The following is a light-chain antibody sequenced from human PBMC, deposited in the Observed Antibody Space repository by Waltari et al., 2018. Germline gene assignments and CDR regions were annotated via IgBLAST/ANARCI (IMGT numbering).Light chain of an antibody. Sequence: IQITQYPFSLSASVGDRVTITCRASQGISSYLNWYQQKPGKAPKLLIYAASSLQSGIPSRFSGSGSGRDFTLSISSLQPEDFVTYCCQQSYSQTRTFGQGTKVEIK. V-gene: IGKV1-39*01. J-gene: IGKJ1*01. CDR2: AAS. CDR1: QGISSY. CDR3: QQSYSQTRT.